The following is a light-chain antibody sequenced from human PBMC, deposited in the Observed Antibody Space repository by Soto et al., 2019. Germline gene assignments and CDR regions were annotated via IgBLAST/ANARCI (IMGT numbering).Light chain of an antibody. J-gene: IGKJ2*01. CDR3: QQYNSYSYT. CDR2: KAS. CDR1: QSISSW. V-gene: IGKV1-5*03. Sequence: DIQMTQSPSTLSASVGDRVTITCRASQSISSWLAWYQQKPGKAPMLLIYKASSLESGVPSRFSGSGSGTAYTLTISSLQPYDFATYYGQQYNSYSYTFGQGTKLDIK.